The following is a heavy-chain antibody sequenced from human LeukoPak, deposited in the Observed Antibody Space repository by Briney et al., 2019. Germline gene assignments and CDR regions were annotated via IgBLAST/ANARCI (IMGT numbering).Heavy chain of an antibody. CDR3: AKDYSSNWFDS. V-gene: IGHV3-30*02. Sequence: GGSLRLSCAASGFTFSNYGMHWVRQAPGKGLEWVAFIRYDGSDKYYADSVKGRFTISRDKSKSTLYLYMNSLRAEDTAVYYCAKDYSSNWFDSWGQGILLTVSS. CDR2: IRYDGSDK. D-gene: IGHD5-18*01. J-gene: IGHJ5*01. CDR1: GFTFSNYG.